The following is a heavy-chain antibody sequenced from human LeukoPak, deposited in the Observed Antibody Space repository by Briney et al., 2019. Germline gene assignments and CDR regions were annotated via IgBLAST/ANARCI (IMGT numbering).Heavy chain of an antibody. CDR2: IWYGGSNK. V-gene: IGHV3-30*02. J-gene: IGHJ4*02. CDR3: AKDRIGGGYYPSGVLDY. CDR1: GFTFSSYG. D-gene: IGHD3-10*01. Sequence: GGSLRLSCAASGFTFSSYGMHWVRQAPGKGLEWVAVIWYGGSNKYYADSVKGRFTISRDNSKNTLYLQMNSLRAEDTAVYYCAKDRIGGGYYPSGVLDYWGQGTLVTVSS.